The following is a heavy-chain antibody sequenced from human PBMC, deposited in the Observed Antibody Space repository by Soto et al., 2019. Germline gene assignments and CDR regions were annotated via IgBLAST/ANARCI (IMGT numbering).Heavy chain of an antibody. CDR1: GFTFSRYA. CDR3: AKERFLEWFYSLWNY. CDR2: ISGSGGST. D-gene: IGHD3-3*01. V-gene: IGHV3-23*01. Sequence: GGSLRLSCAASGFTFSRYAMSWVRQGPGKGLEWVSAISGSGGSTYYADSVKGRFTISRDNSKNTLYLQMNSLRAEDTAVYYCAKERFLEWFYSLWNYWGQGTLVTVSS. J-gene: IGHJ4*02.